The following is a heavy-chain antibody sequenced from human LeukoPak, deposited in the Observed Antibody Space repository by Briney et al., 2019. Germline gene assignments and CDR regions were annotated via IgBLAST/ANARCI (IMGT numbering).Heavy chain of an antibody. CDR3: ARDSGATIIVGWFDP. CDR1: GFTFSSHG. J-gene: IGHJ5*02. V-gene: IGHV3-30*03. Sequence: PGTSLRLSCAASGFTFSSHGIHWVRQAPGKGLEWVAVVSSDGGTTYYADSVKGRFTISRDNSKNTLYLQMNSLRAEDTAVYYCARDSGATIIVGWFDPWGQGTLVTVSS. D-gene: IGHD5-12*01. CDR2: VSSDGGTT.